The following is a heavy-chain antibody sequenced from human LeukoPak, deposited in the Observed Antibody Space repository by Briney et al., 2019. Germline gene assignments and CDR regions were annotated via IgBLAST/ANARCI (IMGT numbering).Heavy chain of an antibody. CDR1: GFPFNMFA. CDR3: EKEQRIRHCSEGVCMEGYYFDY. J-gene: IGHJ4*02. V-gene: IGHV3-23*01. Sequence: GGSLRLSCTGSGFPFNMFAMNWVRQAPGQGLDWISGLSRGGETTNYADSVKGRFTVSRDTSKNMVFLQMNDLRPEDTAVYYCEKEQRIRHCSEGVCMEGYYFDYWGQGSLVTVSS. CDR2: LSRGGETT. D-gene: IGHD2-8*01.